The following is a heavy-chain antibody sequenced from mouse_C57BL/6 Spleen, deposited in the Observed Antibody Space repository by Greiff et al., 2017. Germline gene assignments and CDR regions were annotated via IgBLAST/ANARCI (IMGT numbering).Heavy chain of an antibody. Sequence: EVKLVESGPELVKPGASVKISCKASGYSFTGYYMNWVKQSPEKSLEWIGEINPSTGGTTYNQKFKAKATLTVDKSSSTAYMQLKSLTSEDSAVYYCARAQYFTLPYWGQGTTLTVSS. CDR3: ARAQYFTLPY. J-gene: IGHJ2*01. D-gene: IGHD3-2*02. V-gene: IGHV1-42*01. CDR1: GYSFTGYY. CDR2: INPSTGGT.